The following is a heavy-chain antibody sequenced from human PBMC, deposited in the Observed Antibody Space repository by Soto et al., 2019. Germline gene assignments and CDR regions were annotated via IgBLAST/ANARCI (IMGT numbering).Heavy chain of an antibody. CDR1: GFPFSSAD. Sequence: GGSLRLSCAASGFPFSSADMTWVRQAPGKGLEWVSTIDGSGGTTYYADSVKGRFTISRDNSINTVFLQMNSLRADDTALYFCAKNSGWFNTWGQGALVTVSS. D-gene: IGHD3-10*01. J-gene: IGHJ5*02. V-gene: IGHV3-23*01. CDR2: IDGSGGTT. CDR3: AKNSGWFNT.